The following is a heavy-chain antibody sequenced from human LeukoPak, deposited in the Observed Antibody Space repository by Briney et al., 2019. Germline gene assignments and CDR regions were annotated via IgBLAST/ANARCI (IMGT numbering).Heavy chain of an antibody. CDR3: ARAWLRLNPYFDY. CDR1: GYTFTGYY. CDR2: INPNSGGT. Sequence: ASVKVSCKASGYTFTGYYMHWVRQAPGQELEWMGWINPNSGGTNYAQKFQGRVTMTRDTSISTAYMELSRLRSDDTAVYYCARAWLRLNPYFDYWGQGTLVTVSS. D-gene: IGHD5-12*01. V-gene: IGHV1-2*02. J-gene: IGHJ4*02.